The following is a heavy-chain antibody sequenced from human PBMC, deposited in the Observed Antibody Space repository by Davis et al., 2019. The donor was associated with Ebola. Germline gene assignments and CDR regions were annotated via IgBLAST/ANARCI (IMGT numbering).Heavy chain of an antibody. J-gene: IGHJ4*02. CDR1: GLIFTNYD. CDR3: AKGGGDYGESQYYFDY. D-gene: IGHD4-17*01. CDR2: IRYDGRSK. V-gene: IGHV3-30*02. Sequence: GESLKISCATSGLIFTNYDMHWVRQAPGKGLEWVAFIRYDGRSKYYADSVKGRFTISRDSSKNTLYLQMNSLKPEDTAAYYCAKGGGDYGESQYYFDYWGQGTLVTVS.